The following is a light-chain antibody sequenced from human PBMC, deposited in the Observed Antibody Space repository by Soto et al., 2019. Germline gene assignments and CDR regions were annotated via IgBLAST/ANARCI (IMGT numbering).Light chain of an antibody. CDR3: QQYDTYAIT. CDR1: QSISSR. CDR2: KAS. Sequence: DIQMTQSPSTLSASVGDRITITCRASQSISSRLAWYQQKPGKAPKLLIYKASTLESGVSSRFSGSDSGTEFTLTISSLQPDVFATYYCQQYDTYAITFGQGTRL. J-gene: IGKJ5*01. V-gene: IGKV1-5*03.